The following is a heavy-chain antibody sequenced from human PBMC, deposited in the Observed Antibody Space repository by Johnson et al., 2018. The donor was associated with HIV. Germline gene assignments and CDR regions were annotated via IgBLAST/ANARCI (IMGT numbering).Heavy chain of an antibody. Sequence: MQLVESGGGVVQPGGSLRLSCAASGFTFSDAWMGWVRQAPGKGLEWVAGISGTGDNTYYADSVKGRFTISRENSKNTVYLQLNSLRVEDTAVYYCAKGISGYSDAFDIWGQGTMVTVSS. CDR2: ISGTGDNT. CDR3: AKGISGYSDAFDI. CDR1: GFTFSDAW. D-gene: IGHD3-10*01. J-gene: IGHJ3*02. V-gene: IGHV3-23*04.